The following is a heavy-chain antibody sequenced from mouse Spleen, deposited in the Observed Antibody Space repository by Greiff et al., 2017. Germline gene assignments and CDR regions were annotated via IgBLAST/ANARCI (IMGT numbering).Heavy chain of an antibody. CDR2: ISGGGSYT. D-gene: IGHD1-1*01. CDR3: ARGRPFITTVVAKDAMDY. J-gene: IGHJ4*01. CDR1: GFTFSSYG. Sequence: EVHLVESGGGLVKPGGSLKLSCAASGFTFSSYGMSWVRQTPVKRLEWVATISGGGSYTYYPDSVKGRFTISRDNAKNNLYLQMSSLRSEDTALYYCARGRPFITTVVAKDAMDYWGQGTSVTVSS. V-gene: IGHV5-9-2*01.